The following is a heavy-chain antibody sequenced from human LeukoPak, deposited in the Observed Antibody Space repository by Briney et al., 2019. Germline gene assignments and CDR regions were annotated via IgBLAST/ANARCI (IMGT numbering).Heavy chain of an antibody. CDR2: TSAYNGNT. Sequence: ASVKVSCKASGYTFASYGISWVRQAPGQGLEWMGWTSAYNGNTNYAQKLQGRVTMTTDTSTSTAYMELRSLRSDDTAVYYCARDRLTVAGTTSFDYWGQGTLVTVSS. CDR3: ARDRLTVAGTTSFDY. J-gene: IGHJ4*02. V-gene: IGHV1-18*01. D-gene: IGHD1-7*01. CDR1: GYTFASYG.